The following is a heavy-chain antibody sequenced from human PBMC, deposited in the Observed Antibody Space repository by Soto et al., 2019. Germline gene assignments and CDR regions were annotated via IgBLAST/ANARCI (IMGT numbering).Heavy chain of an antibody. CDR2: IFSNDEK. D-gene: IGHD6-13*01. CDR3: ARIEQLASVDYNWFDP. Sequence: QVTLKESGPVLVRPTETLTLTCTVSGFSLNNARLGVSWIRQPPGRALEWLAHIFSNDEKSFRTSLKNRLTISKDTSKTQVVLTMTNLDPVDTATSYCARIEQLASVDYNWFDPWGQGILGTVSS. V-gene: IGHV2-26*01. CDR1: GFSLNNARLG. J-gene: IGHJ5*02.